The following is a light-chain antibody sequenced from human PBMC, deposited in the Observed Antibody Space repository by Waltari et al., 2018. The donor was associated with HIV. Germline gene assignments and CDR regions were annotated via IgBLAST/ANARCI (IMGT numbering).Light chain of an antibody. J-gene: IGKJ5*01. CDR2: GAS. CDR3: QQRSNWPIT. V-gene: IGKV3-11*01. Sequence: IVLTQSPATLSLSPGERATLSCRASQSVSSYLAWLQQKPGQAPRLLIYGASNRATGIPARFSGSGSGTDFTLTISSLEPEDFAVYYCQQRSNWPITFGQGTRLEIK. CDR1: QSVSSY.